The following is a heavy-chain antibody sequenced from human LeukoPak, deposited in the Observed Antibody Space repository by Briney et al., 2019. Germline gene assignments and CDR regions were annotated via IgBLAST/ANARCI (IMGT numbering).Heavy chain of an antibody. Sequence: SVKVSCKASGGPFSSYTISWVRQAPGQGLEWMGRIIPILGIANYAQKFQGRVTITADKSTSTAYMELSSLRSEDTAVYYCARAGGNQYYFDYWGQGTLVTVSS. CDR3: ARAGGNQYYFDY. V-gene: IGHV1-69*02. J-gene: IGHJ4*02. CDR1: GGPFSSYT. D-gene: IGHD4-23*01. CDR2: IIPILGIA.